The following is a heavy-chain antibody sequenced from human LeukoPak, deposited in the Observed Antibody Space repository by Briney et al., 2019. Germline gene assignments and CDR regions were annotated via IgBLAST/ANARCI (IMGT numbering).Heavy chain of an antibody. Sequence: PGRSLRLSCAASGFTFSSYAMHWVRQAPGKGLEWVAVISYDGSNKYYADSVKGRFTISRDNSKNTLYLQMNSLRAEDTAVYYCARDNELPDIVVVVAATYAFDIWGQGTMVTVSS. J-gene: IGHJ3*02. V-gene: IGHV3-30-3*01. CDR3: ARDNELPDIVVVVAATYAFDI. D-gene: IGHD2-15*01. CDR2: ISYDGSNK. CDR1: GFTFSSYA.